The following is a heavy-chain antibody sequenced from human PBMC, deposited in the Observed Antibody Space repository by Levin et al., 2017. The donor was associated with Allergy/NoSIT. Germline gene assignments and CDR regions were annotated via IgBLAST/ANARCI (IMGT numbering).Heavy chain of an antibody. CDR2: ISYDGSNK. D-gene: IGHD1-1*01. CDR1: GFTFSSYA. CDR3: ARGGPGWNDVNVADY. Sequence: PGGSLRLSCAASGFTFSSYAMHWVRQAPGKGLEWVAVISYDGSNKYYADSVKGRFTISRDNSKNTLYLQMNSLRAEDTAVYYCARGGPGWNDVNVADYWGQGTLVTVSS. V-gene: IGHV3-30-3*01. J-gene: IGHJ4*02.